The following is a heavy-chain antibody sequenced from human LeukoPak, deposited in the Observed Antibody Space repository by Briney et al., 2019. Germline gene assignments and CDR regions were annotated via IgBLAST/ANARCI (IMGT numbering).Heavy chain of an antibody. D-gene: IGHD3-10*01. V-gene: IGHV5-51*01. CDR1: GYSFTSYW. Sequence: GESLKISCKGSGYSFTSYWIGWVRQMPGKGLEWMGIIYPGDSDTRYSPSFQGQVTISADKSISTAYLQWSSLKASDTAMYYCARQGVDYYGSGSYLSLDYWGQGTLVTVSS. CDR2: IYPGDSDT. J-gene: IGHJ4*02. CDR3: ARQGVDYYGSGSYLSLDY.